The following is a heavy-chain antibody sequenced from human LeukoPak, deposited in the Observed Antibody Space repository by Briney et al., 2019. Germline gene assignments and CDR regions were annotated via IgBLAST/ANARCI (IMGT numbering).Heavy chain of an antibody. CDR2: IKQDGGEK. V-gene: IGHV3-7*01. D-gene: IGHD6-13*01. J-gene: IGHJ4*02. Sequence: GGSLRLSCAASGFTFSSYWMSWVRQAPGKGLEWVANIKQDGGEKYYVDSVKGRFTISRDDAKNSLYLQMNSLRAEDTAVYYCARDHVIAAAAYWGQGTLVTVSS. CDR3: ARDHVIAAAAY. CDR1: GFTFSSYW.